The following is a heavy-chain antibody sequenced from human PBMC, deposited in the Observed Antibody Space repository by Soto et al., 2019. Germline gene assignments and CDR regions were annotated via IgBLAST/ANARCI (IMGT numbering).Heavy chain of an antibody. CDR3: AHRRPNCSNTIPACGSFDP. V-gene: IGHV2-5*01. CDR1: GFSLSTSGTS. Sequence: SGPTLVNPTQTLTLTCTFSGFSLSTSGTSVGWIRQPPGKALEWLALIYWNDDKRYSPSLKSRLTTTKDTSKNHVVLTMTNMGPVDTATYYCAHRRPNCSNTIPACGSFDPWGQGALVTVSS. J-gene: IGHJ5*02. D-gene: IGHD2-21*01. CDR2: IYWNDDK.